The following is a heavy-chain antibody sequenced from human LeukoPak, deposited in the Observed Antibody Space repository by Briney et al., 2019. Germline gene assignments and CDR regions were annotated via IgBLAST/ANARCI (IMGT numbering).Heavy chain of an antibody. Sequence: SETLSLTCTVSGDSIAMDGYYWSWIRQHPEKGLEWIGYTYYSGRTYYNPSLKSRLSISVDTSKNQFSLKLSSVTAADTAVYYCARGGPYYYGSSGYGDYWGQGTLVTVSS. CDR2: TYYSGRT. CDR1: GDSIAMDGYY. D-gene: IGHD3-22*01. J-gene: IGHJ4*02. V-gene: IGHV4-31*03. CDR3: ARGGPYYYGSSGYGDY.